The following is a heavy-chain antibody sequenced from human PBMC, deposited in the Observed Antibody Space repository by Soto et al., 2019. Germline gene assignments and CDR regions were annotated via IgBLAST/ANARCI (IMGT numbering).Heavy chain of an antibody. CDR3: ARDSHYYGSGSPLHYGMDV. D-gene: IGHD3-10*01. V-gene: IGHV4-34*01. CDR2: INHSGST. Sequence: PSETLSLTCAFYGGSFSDYYWSWIRQPPGKGLEWIGEINHSGSTNYNPSLKSRVTISVDTSKNQFSLKVSSVTAADTAVYYCARDSHYYGSGSPLHYGMDVWGQGTTVTVSS. J-gene: IGHJ6*02. CDR1: GGSFSDYY.